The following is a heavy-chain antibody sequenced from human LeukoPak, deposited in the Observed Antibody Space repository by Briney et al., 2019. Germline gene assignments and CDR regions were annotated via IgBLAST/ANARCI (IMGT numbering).Heavy chain of an antibody. CDR2: ISSSSRYT. D-gene: IGHD2-2*01. Sequence: GGSLRLSCAASGFSLRDYSMNWVRQAPGKGLEWVSSISSSSRYTFYVDSVKGRFTISRDNSKNTLYLQMNSLRAEDSAVYYCARGGCSSTSCYGGDWFDPWGQGTLVTVSS. V-gene: IGHV3-21*01. CDR3: ARGGCSSTSCYGGDWFDP. CDR1: GFSLRDYS. J-gene: IGHJ5*02.